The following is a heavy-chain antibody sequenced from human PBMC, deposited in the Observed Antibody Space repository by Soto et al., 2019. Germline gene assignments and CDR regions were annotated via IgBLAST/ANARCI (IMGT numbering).Heavy chain of an antibody. J-gene: IGHJ6*02. CDR3: ARPAGSWYYYGMDV. V-gene: IGHV1-69*12. D-gene: IGHD6-13*01. Sequence: QVQLVQSGAEVKKPGSSVKVSCKASGGTFSSYAISWVRQAPGQGLEWMGGIIPIFGTANYAQKFQGRVTXIASEXXSTAYMELSSLRSEDTAVYYCARPAGSWYYYGMDVWGQGTTVTVSS. CDR2: IIPIFGTA. CDR1: GGTFSSYA.